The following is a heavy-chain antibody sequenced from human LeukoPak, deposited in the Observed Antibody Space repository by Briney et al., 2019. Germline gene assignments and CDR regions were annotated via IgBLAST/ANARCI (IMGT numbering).Heavy chain of an antibody. Sequence: GGSVRLSCAASGFTFSSYWMSWVRQAPGKGLEWVANIKQDGSEKYYVDSVKGRFTISRDNAKNSLYLQMNSLRAEDTAVYYCAQNQWIQLWFAYWGQGTLVTVSS. V-gene: IGHV3-7*01. J-gene: IGHJ4*02. CDR3: AQNQWIQLWFAY. CDR2: IKQDGSEK. CDR1: GFTFSSYW. D-gene: IGHD5-18*01.